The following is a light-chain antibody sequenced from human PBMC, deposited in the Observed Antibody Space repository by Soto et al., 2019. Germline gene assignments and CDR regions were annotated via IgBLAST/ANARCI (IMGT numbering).Light chain of an antibody. Sequence: EIVMTQYPAILSVSPGERATLSCRASQDVWTSVAWYQQKPGQAPRLLIYGASTRATGIPARFSGSGSGTEFTLSISSLQSEDSAVYYCKQYKNWPPITFGQGTRLEIK. V-gene: IGKV3-15*01. CDR3: KQYKNWPPIT. CDR1: QDVWTS. J-gene: IGKJ5*01. CDR2: GAS.